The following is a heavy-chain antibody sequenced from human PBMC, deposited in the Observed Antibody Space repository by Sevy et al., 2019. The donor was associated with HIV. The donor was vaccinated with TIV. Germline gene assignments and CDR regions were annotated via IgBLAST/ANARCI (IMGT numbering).Heavy chain of an antibody. D-gene: IGHD3-16*02. J-gene: IGHJ4*02. CDR2: ISYDGSNK. CDR3: ARASHMITFGGVIVIDGIDY. CDR1: GLTISNYA. Sequence: GGSLRLSCAASGLTISNYAIHWVRQAPGKGLEWVAVISYDGSNKDYADSVKGRLAISRDNSKNTLYLQMNSLRVEDTAVYYCARASHMITFGGVIVIDGIDYWGQGTLVTVS. V-gene: IGHV3-30*09.